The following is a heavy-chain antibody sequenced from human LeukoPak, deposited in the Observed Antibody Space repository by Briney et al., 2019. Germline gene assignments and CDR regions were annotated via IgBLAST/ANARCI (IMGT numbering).Heavy chain of an antibody. D-gene: IGHD2-2*01. Sequence: GGSLRLSCAASGFTFSSYWMHWVRHASGKGLVWVSRINSDGSSTIYADSVKGRFTISRDNAKNTLYPQMNSLRAEDTAVYYCARDGSSARGDYWGQGTLVTVSS. CDR1: GFTFSSYW. J-gene: IGHJ4*02. CDR3: ARDGSSARGDY. V-gene: IGHV3-74*01. CDR2: INSDGSST.